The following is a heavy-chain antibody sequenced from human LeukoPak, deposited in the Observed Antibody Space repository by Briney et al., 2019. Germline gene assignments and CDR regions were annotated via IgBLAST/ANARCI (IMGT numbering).Heavy chain of an antibody. Sequence: GGSLRLSCAASGFTFSSYAMSWVRQAPGKGLEWVSSITSGGGSTYYADSVRGRFTISRDNSKNTLYLQMNSLRAEDTALYYCAKSGVTIFDYWGQGTLVTVSS. J-gene: IGHJ4*02. CDR2: ITSGGGST. CDR1: GFTFSSYA. V-gene: IGHV3-23*01. D-gene: IGHD4-17*01. CDR3: AKSGVTIFDY.